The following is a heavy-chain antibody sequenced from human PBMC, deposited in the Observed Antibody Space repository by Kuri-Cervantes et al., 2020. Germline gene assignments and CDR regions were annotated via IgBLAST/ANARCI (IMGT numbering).Heavy chain of an antibody. CDR1: GGSISSSSYY. CDR2: IYYSGST. J-gene: IGHJ4*02. Sequence: SETLSLTCTVSGGSISSSSYYWGWIRQPPGKGLEWIGSIYYSGSTYYNPSLKSRVTISVDKSKNQFSLKLSSVTAADTAVYYCARRYCSGGSCYFEFDYWGQGTLVTVSS. V-gene: IGHV4-39*07. CDR3: ARRYCSGGSCYFEFDY. D-gene: IGHD2-15*01.